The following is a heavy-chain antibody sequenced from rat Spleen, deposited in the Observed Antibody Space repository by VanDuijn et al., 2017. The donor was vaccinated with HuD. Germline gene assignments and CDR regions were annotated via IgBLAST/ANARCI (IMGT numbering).Heavy chain of an antibody. Sequence: EVQLVESGGGLVQPGRSLKVSCAASGFTFSNYDMAWVRQAPTKGLEWVASISSSGGSTYYRESVNGRFTVTRDNAKNTQYLQMDSLRSEDTATYFCARHGLYNNYVWFAYWGQGTLVTVSS. CDR3: ARHGLYNNYVWFAY. CDR2: ISSSGGST. D-gene: IGHD1-10*01. J-gene: IGHJ3*01. CDR1: GFTFSNYD. V-gene: IGHV5S13*01.